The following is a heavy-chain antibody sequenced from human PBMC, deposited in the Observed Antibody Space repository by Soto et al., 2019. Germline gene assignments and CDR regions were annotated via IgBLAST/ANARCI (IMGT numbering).Heavy chain of an antibody. J-gene: IGHJ4*02. CDR3: TKDRVPDGIYSFDY. CDR1: GFTFSSYS. V-gene: IGHV3-21*04. CDR2: INSSSSYT. Sequence: GGSLRLSCAASGFTFSSYSMNWVRQAPGKGLEWVSFINSSSSYTYYADSVKGRFTIFKDNAMNSVYLQMNSLTVEDTAVYYCTKDRVPDGIYSFDYWGQGALVTVSS. D-gene: IGHD2-15*01.